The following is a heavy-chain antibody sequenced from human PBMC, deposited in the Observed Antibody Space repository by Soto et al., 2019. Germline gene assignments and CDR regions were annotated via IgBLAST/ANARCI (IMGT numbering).Heavy chain of an antibody. CDR1: GGSISSSSSY. CDR2: MSYSGST. CDR3: ARHRVPRVYDPIPGCFDS. Sequence: QLQLQESGPGLVKPSEPLSLTCTVSGGSISSSSSYWGWIRQPPGKGLEWIGSMSYSGSTYHNPSLKSRVTLSVDTTQNQVSLKLTSVTAADTAVYSCARHRVPRVYDPIPGCFDSWGQGILVTASS. V-gene: IGHV4-39*01. D-gene: IGHD5-12*01. J-gene: IGHJ4*02.